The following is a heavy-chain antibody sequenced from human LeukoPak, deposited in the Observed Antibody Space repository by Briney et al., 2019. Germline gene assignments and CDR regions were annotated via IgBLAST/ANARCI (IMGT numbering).Heavy chain of an antibody. CDR2: ISTYTGNT. V-gene: IGHV1-18*01. Sequence: ASVKVSCKTSGYTFSNYAISWVRQAPGQGLEWMGWISTYTGNTKYAQKFPGRVTMTTETSTSTAFMELRSLESDGTAVYYCARDYGSGTYSLYYYGLDVWGQGTTVTVSS. CDR1: GYTFSNYA. J-gene: IGHJ6*02. CDR3: ARDYGSGTYSLYYYGLDV. D-gene: IGHD3-10*01.